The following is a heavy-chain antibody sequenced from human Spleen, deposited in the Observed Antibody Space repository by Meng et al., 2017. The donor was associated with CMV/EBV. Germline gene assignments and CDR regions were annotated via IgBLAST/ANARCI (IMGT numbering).Heavy chain of an antibody. CDR2: INSPGSVT. CDR1: GFTLSGYW. V-gene: IGHV3-74*01. J-gene: IGHJ3*02. CDR3: ARVPDPFDI. Sequence: GESLKISCAASGFTLSGYWMHWVRQAPGKGLVWVSRINSPGSVTNYADSVKGRFTISRDNAKNTLYLQIISLRAEDTAVYYCARVPDPFDIWGQGAMVTVSS.